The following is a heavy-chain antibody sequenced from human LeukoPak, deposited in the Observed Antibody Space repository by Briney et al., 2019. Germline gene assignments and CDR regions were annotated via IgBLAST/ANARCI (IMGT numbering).Heavy chain of an antibody. CDR3: ARLADYDSSGHLSY. CDR2: IKTSGGSA. V-gene: IGHV1-46*01. Sequence: ASVKGSPKAPGYTFTRHYMHWVPQAPGQGLEWMRLIKTSGGSAQSAQKFKGRATMTWDTSTNTVYMEVSSLRSEVAAVYYCARLADYDSSGHLSYWGRGTLVTVSS. D-gene: IGHD3-22*01. CDR1: GYTFTRHY. J-gene: IGHJ4*02.